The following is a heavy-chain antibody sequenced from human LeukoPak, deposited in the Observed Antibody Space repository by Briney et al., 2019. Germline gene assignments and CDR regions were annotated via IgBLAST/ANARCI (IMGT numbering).Heavy chain of an antibody. CDR3: ARDRVYSGGYYYGMDV. V-gene: IGHV3-30*03. Sequence: GGSLRLSCAASGFTFSSYSMNWVRQAPGKGLEWVAVISYDGSNKYYADSVKGRFTISRDNSKNTLYLQMNSLRAEDTAVYYCARDRVYSGGYYYGMDVWGQGTTVTVSS. D-gene: IGHD5-18*01. CDR2: ISYDGSNK. J-gene: IGHJ6*02. CDR1: GFTFSSYS.